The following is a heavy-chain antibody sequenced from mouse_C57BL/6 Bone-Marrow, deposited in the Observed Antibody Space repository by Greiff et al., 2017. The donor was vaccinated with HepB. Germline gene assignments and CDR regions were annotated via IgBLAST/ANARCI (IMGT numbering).Heavy chain of an antibody. CDR2: IYPRGGNT. J-gene: IGHJ2*01. CDR1: GYTFTSYG. CDR3: ARIYYSNYA. V-gene: IGHV1-81*01. Sequence: QVQLQQSGAELARPGASVKLSCKASGYTFTSYGISWVKQRTGQGLEWVGEIYPRGGNTYYNEKFKGKATLTADKSSSTAYMELRSLTSEDSAVYFCARIYYSNYAWGQGTTLTVSS. D-gene: IGHD2-5*01.